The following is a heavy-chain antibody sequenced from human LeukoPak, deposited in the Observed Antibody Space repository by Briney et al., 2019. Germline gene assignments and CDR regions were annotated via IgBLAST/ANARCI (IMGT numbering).Heavy chain of an antibody. V-gene: IGHV4-39*07. J-gene: IGHJ6*03. CDR2: IYYSGST. Sequence: SETLSLTCTVSGGSISSSSYYWGWIRQPPGKGLEWIGSIYYSGSTYYNPSLKSRVTISVDTSKNQFSLKLSSVTAADTAVYYCARDSNPQLAPPYYYYMDVWGKGTTVTVSS. D-gene: IGHD6-6*01. CDR3: ARDSNPQLAPPYYYYMDV. CDR1: GGSISSSSYY.